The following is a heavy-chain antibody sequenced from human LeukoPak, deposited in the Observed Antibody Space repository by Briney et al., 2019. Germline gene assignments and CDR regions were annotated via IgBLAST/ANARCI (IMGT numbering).Heavy chain of an antibody. CDR2: MNPNSGNT. J-gene: IGHJ6*03. D-gene: IGHD2-15*01. CDR1: GYTFTSYD. Sequence: ASVKDSCKASGYTFTSYDINWVRQATGQGLEWMGWMNPNSGNTGYAQKFQGRVTMTRNTSISTAYMELSSLRSEDTAVYYCARGSRGYCSGGSCYFYYYYYMDVWGKGTTVTVSS. V-gene: IGHV1-8*01. CDR3: ARGSRGYCSGGSCYFYYYYYMDV.